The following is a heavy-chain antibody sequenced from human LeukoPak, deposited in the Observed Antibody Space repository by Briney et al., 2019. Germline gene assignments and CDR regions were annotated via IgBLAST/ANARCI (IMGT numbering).Heavy chain of an antibody. J-gene: IGHJ4*02. CDR3: ARDYWSYSASWLDF. V-gene: IGHV3-48*01. Sequence: GGSLRLSCAASGFNFSTYTMNWVRQAPGKGLEWLSYITTSSDTIYYADSVRGRFTISRDNANNSLYLQMNSLTAEDTAVYYCARDYWSYSASWLDFWGQGTLVTVSS. CDR1: GFNFSTYT. CDR2: ITTSSDTI. D-gene: IGHD6-13*01.